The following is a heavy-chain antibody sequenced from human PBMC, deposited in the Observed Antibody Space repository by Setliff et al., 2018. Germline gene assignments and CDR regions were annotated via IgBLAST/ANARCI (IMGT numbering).Heavy chain of an antibody. J-gene: IGHJ4*02. Sequence: PSETLSLTCAVYGGSFSGYYWSWIRQPPGKGLEWIGEINHSGSTNYNPSLKSRVTISVDTSKNQFSLMLSSVTAADTAVYYCARGGYSRGPPVYYFDYWGQGTLVTVSS. V-gene: IGHV4-34*01. CDR3: ARGGYSRGPPVYYFDY. CDR1: GGSFSGYY. CDR2: INHSGST. D-gene: IGHD5-12*01.